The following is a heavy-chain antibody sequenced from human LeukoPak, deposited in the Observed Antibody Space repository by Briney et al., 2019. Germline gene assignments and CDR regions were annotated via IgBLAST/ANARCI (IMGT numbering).Heavy chain of an antibody. CDR3: ATGRGGADY. V-gene: IGHV3-33*05. J-gene: IGHJ4*02. Sequence: GGSLRLSCAASGFSFSTYGIHWVRQAPGKGLEWVAVISYDGSNKYYADSVKGRFTISRDNSKSTLYLQMNSLRAEDTAVYYCATGRGGADYWGQGALVTVSS. D-gene: IGHD2-21*01. CDR2: ISYDGSNK. CDR1: GFSFSTYG.